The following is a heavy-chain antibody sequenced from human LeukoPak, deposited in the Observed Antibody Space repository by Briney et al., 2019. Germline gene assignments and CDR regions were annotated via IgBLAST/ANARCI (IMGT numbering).Heavy chain of an antibody. V-gene: IGHV1-18*01. CDR1: GYTFTSYA. J-gene: IGHJ4*02. D-gene: IGHD6-19*01. Sequence: ASVKVSCKASGYTFTSYAISWVRQAPGQGLEWVGWISPYNGKAHYVQKLQGRVTMTTDTSPSTAYMELRSLSSDDTAVYYCARDPNGWLVPYCFDYWGQGTMVTVSS. CDR2: ISPYNGKA. CDR3: ARDPNGWLVPYCFDY.